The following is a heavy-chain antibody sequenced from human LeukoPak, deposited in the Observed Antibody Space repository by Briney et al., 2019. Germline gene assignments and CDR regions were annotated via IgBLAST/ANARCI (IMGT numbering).Heavy chain of an antibody. CDR3: AKGIAYNGSPGIDY. V-gene: IGHV3-23*01. Sequence: PGGSLRLSCAASGFTFSNYAMNWVRQAPGKGREWVSFFGGSGGRTYYADSYADSVKGRFTISRDNSKNTLYLQMNSLRAEDTAVYYCAKGIAYNGSPGIDYWGQGTLVTVSS. CDR2: FGGSGGRT. J-gene: IGHJ4*02. CDR1: GFTFSNYA. D-gene: IGHD1-26*01.